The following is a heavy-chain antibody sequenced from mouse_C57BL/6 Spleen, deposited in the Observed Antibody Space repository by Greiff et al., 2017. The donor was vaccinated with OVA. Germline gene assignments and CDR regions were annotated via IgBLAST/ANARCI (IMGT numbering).Heavy chain of an antibody. V-gene: IGHV1-55*01. Sequence: QVQLKQPGAELVKPGASVKMSCKASGYTFTSYWITWVKQRPGQGLEWIGDIYPGSGSTNYNEKFKSKATLTVDTSSSTAYTQLSSLTSEDSAVYYCARSGYGYPFAYWGQGTLVTVSA. D-gene: IGHD2-2*01. J-gene: IGHJ3*01. CDR2: IYPGSGST. CDR3: ARSGYGYPFAY. CDR1: GYTFTSYW.